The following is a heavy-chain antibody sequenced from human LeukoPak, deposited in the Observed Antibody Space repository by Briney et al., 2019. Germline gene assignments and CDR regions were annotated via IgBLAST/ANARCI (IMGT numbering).Heavy chain of an antibody. Sequence: GGSLRLSCAASGFTFDDYTMHWVRQVPGKGLEWVSLISWDGGSTYYADSVKGRFTISRDNSKNSLYLQMNSLRTEDTALYYCAKDAAAASYMDVWGKGTTVTVSS. J-gene: IGHJ6*03. CDR1: GFTFDDYT. D-gene: IGHD6-13*01. CDR2: ISWDGGST. V-gene: IGHV3-43*01. CDR3: AKDAAAASYMDV.